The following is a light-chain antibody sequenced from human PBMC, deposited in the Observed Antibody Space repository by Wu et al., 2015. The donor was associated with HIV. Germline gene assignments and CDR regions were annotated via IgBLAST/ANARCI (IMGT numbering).Light chain of an antibody. CDR3: QQRVNWLFT. CDR2: DAT. J-gene: IGKJ3*01. V-gene: IGKV3-11*01. Sequence: EIVLTQFPATLSSSPGESVTLSCRASRSVSGTLAWYQQKPGQALRLLIYDATNRATGIPARFSGSGSVTDFTLTISNLEPEDFAVYYCQQRVNWLFTFGPGTKVDIK. CDR1: RSVSGT.